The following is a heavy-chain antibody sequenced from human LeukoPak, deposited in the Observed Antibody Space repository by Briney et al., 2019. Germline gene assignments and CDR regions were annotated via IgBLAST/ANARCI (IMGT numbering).Heavy chain of an antibody. V-gene: IGHV1-46*01. D-gene: IGHD3-10*01. CDR1: GFTFTSFY. Sequence: ASVKVSCKASGFTFTSFYMHWVRQAPGQGLEWLGVINPSGGDTIYAQKFQGRVTMTRDMSTRTAFMELSSLRSEDTAVYFCARDHSTVRGYYGSGTFDTSYMDVWGKGTTVTVSS. J-gene: IGHJ6*03. CDR2: INPSGGDT. CDR3: ARDHSTVRGYYGSGTFDTSYMDV.